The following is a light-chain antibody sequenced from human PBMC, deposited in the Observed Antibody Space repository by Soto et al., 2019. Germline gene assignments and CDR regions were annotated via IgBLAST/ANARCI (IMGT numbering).Light chain of an antibody. V-gene: IGKV1-5*03. CDR1: QSISSW. Sequence: DITTTHSLSTLSASVEATVTITCRASQSISSWLAWYQQKPGKAPNLLIYKASTLESGVPSRFSGSGSGTEFTLTISSVQPDDFATYYCQQYKSYPLTFGGGTKVDIK. CDR2: KAS. CDR3: QQYKSYPLT. J-gene: IGKJ4*01.